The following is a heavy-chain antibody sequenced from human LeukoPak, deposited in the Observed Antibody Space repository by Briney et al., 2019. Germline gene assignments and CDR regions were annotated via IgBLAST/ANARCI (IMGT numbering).Heavy chain of an antibody. CDR2: IYYSGST. V-gene: IGHV4-59*01. CDR3: ARGRDSSGYRTDY. Sequence: SETLSLTCTVSGGSISSYYWSWIRQPPGKGLEWIGYIYYSGSTSYNPSLKSRVTISVDTSKNQFSLKLNSVTAADTAVYYCARGRDSSGYRTDYWGQGTLVTVSS. D-gene: IGHD3-22*01. J-gene: IGHJ4*02. CDR1: GGSISSYY.